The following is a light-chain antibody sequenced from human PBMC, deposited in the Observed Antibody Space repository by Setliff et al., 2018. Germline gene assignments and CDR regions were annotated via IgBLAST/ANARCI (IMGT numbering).Light chain of an antibody. CDR1: SSDVGDYNY. CDR3: SSYTSSSTYV. V-gene: IGLV2-14*01. Sequence: ALTQPASVSGSPGQSITISCTGTSSDVGDYNYVSWYQQHPGKAPKVMIYEVSNRPSGVSNRFSGFKSGNTASLTISGLQAEDEADYYCSSYTSSSTYVFGTGTKVTVL. J-gene: IGLJ1*01. CDR2: EVS.